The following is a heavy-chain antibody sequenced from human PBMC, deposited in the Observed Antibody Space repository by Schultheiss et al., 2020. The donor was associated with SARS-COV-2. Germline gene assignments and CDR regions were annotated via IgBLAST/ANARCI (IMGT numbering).Heavy chain of an antibody. CDR3: ARFGSAYSSSHFDY. Sequence: GGSLRLSCAASGFTFSDHYMDWVRQAPGKGLEWVSYISINSSTIYYADSVKGRFTISRDNAKNSLYLQMNSLRAEDTAVYYCARFGSAYSSSHFDYWGQGTLVTVSS. J-gene: IGHJ4*02. CDR2: ISINSSTI. D-gene: IGHD6-13*01. CDR1: GFTFSDHY. V-gene: IGHV3-11*01.